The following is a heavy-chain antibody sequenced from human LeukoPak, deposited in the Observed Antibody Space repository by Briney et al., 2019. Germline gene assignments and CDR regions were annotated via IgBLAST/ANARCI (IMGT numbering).Heavy chain of an antibody. CDR1: GFTFSSYG. J-gene: IGHJ2*01. CDR2: VSGSGDIT. Sequence: PGGSLRHSCAASGFTFSSYGMTWVRQAPGEGLEWVSSVSGSGDITHYADSVKGRFTISRDNSKNTVYMQMNTLRVEDTAVYYCAKVNWGLWYFDLWGRGTLVTVSS. CDR3: AKVNWGLWYFDL. V-gene: IGHV3-23*01. D-gene: IGHD7-27*01.